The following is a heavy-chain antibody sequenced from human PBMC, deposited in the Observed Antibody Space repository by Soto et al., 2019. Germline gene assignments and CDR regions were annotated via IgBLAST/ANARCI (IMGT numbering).Heavy chain of an antibody. V-gene: IGHV5-51*01. J-gene: IGHJ6*02. CDR3: ARTAAAGKYYYGVDV. CDR1: GYSFTSYW. Sequence: GESLKISCKGSGYSFTSYWIGWVRQMPVKGLEWMGIIYPGDSDTRYSPSFQGQVTISADKSISTAYLQWSSLKASGTAIYYCARTAAAGKYYYGVDVWDQGTTVTVS. CDR2: IYPGDSDT. D-gene: IGHD6-13*01.